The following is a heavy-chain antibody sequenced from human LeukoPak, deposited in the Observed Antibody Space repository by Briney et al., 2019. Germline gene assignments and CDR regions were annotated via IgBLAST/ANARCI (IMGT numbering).Heavy chain of an antibody. Sequence: PSDTLSLTCTVSAGSFNSSPYYWGWVRQPPGKGLEWIGSIHYSGNTYYSPSLKSRVTISVDTSRNQFSLKLSSVSAADRGIYYCAKHEGSYFDKSGYTFEYWGQGTLVTDSS. CDR1: AGSFNSSPYY. V-gene: IGHV4-39*01. CDR3: AKHEGSYFDKSGYTFEY. D-gene: IGHD3-22*01. CDR2: IHYSGNT. J-gene: IGHJ4*02.